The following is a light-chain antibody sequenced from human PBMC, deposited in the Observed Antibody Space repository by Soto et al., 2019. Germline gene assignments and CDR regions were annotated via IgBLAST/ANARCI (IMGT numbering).Light chain of an antibody. J-gene: IGLJ3*02. V-gene: IGLV2-11*01. CDR3: CSYAGSYTWV. Sequence: QSALTQPRSVSGSPGQSVTISCTGTSSDVGNYNYVSWYQQHPGKAPKVMIYDVNKWPSGVPDRFSGSKFGNTASLTISGLQAEDEADYYCCSYAGSYTWVFGGGTKLTVL. CDR2: DVN. CDR1: SSDVGNYNY.